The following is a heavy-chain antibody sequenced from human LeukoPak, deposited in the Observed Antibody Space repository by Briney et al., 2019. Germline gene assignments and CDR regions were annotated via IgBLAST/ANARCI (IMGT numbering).Heavy chain of an antibody. Sequence: GGCLRLSCAASGFTFSNAWMSWVRQAPGRGLEWVGRIKSKTDGGTTDYAAPVKGTFTISRDDSKNTPYLQMNSLKTEDTAVYYCTVEFLRWWTVRDYWGQGTLVTVSS. D-gene: IGHD4-23*01. J-gene: IGHJ4*02. CDR1: GFTFSNAW. CDR2: IKSKTDGGTT. V-gene: IGHV3-15*01. CDR3: TVEFLRWWTVRDY.